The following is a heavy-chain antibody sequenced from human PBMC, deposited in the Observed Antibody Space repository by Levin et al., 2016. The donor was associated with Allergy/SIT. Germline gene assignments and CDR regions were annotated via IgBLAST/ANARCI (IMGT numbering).Heavy chain of an antibody. D-gene: IGHD4-17*01. CDR2: ISAYNGNT. V-gene: IGHV1-18*01. CDR3: ARDLEGGLSLDYGDYYGMDV. Sequence: WVRQAPGQGLEWMGWISAYNGNTNYAQKLQGRVTMTTDTSTSTAYMELRSLRSDDTAVYYCARDLEGGLSLDYGDYYGMDVWGQGTTVTVSS. J-gene: IGHJ6*02.